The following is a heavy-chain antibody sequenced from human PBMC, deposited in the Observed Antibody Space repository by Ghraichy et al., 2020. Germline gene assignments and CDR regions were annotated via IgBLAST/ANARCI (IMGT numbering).Heavy chain of an antibody. CDR2: INHSGST. V-gene: IGHV4-34*01. CDR3: ARDRITIFGVALARSSYGMDV. J-gene: IGHJ6*02. D-gene: IGHD3-3*01. CDR1: GGSFSGYY. Sequence: SETLSLTCAVYGGSFSGYYWSWIRQPPGKGLEWIGEINHSGSTNYNPSLKSRVTISVDTSKNQFSLKLSSVTAADTAVYYCARDRITIFGVALARSSYGMDVWGQGTTVTVSS.